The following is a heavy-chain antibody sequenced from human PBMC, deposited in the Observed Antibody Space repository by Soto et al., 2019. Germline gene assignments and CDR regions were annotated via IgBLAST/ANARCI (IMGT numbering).Heavy chain of an antibody. CDR3: AKEALAVAGTRDAFDI. D-gene: IGHD6-19*01. V-gene: IGHV3-23*01. CDR1: GFTFSSYA. J-gene: IGHJ3*02. Sequence: EVQLLESGGGLVQPGGSLRLSCAASGFTFSSYAMSWVRQAPGKGLEWVSAISGSGGSTYYADSVKGRFTISRDNSKNTLYLLMNSLRAEDTAVYYCAKEALAVAGTRDAFDIWGQGTMVTVSS. CDR2: ISGSGGST.